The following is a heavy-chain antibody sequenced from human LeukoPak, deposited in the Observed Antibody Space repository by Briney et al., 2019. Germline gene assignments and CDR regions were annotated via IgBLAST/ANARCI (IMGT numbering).Heavy chain of an antibody. J-gene: IGHJ3*01. D-gene: IGHD3-9*01. CDR2: IRRETEFI. CDR1: GFSLSSFP. V-gene: IGHV3-48*02. CDR3: VRDHDWAFDL. Sequence: GGPLRLSCADSGFSLSSFPFHWLRQAPGKGLEWIAHIRRETEFISYADSVKGRFTISRDNGKKTLYLQMSSLRDEDTAVYFCVRDHDWAFDLWGQGTMVTVSS.